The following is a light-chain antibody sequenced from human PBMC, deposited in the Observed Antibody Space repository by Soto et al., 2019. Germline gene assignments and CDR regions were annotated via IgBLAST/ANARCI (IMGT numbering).Light chain of an antibody. J-gene: IGKJ1*01. V-gene: IGKV3-20*01. Sequence: EIVLTQSPGTLSLSPGERATLSCRASQSVSNNFLAWYQQKPGQAPRLLIYGASSRATGIPDRFSGTGSGTDFALTISRLEPEDFATYYCQQLNSYPWTFGQGTKVDIK. CDR2: GAS. CDR3: QQLNSYPWT. CDR1: QSVSNNF.